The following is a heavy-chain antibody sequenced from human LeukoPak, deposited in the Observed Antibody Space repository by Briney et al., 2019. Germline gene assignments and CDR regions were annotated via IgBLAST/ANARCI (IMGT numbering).Heavy chain of an antibody. V-gene: IGHV3-21*01. D-gene: IGHD5-18*01. CDR1: GFTFSSYS. CDR2: ISSSSSYI. J-gene: IGHJ4*02. CDR3: ARLDSRGYSYRYFDY. Sequence: GGSLRLSCAASGFTFSSYSMNWVRQAPGKGLEWVSSISSSSSYIYYADSVKGRFTISRDNAKNSLYLQMNSLRAEDTAVYYCARLDSRGYSYRYFDYRGQGTLVTVSS.